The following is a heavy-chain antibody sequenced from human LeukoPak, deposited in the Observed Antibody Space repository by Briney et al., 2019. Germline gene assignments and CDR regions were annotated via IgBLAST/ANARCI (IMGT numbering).Heavy chain of an antibody. CDR1: GGSISSYY. Sequence: SETLSLTCTVSGGSISSYYWSWIRQPAGKGLEWIGRIYTSGSTNYNPSLKSRVTMSVDTSKNQFSLKLSSVTAADTAVYYCARVTGYMIEDYFDSWGQGTLVTVSS. CDR2: IYTSGST. CDR3: ARVTGYMIEDYFDS. D-gene: IGHD3-22*01. J-gene: IGHJ4*02. V-gene: IGHV4-4*07.